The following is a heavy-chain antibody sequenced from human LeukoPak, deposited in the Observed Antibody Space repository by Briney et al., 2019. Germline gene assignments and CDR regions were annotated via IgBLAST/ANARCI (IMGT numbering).Heavy chain of an antibody. J-gene: IGHJ5*02. Sequence: PGRSLRLSCAASGFTFSSYAMHWVRQAPGKGLEWVAVISYDGSNKYYADSVKGRFTISRDNSKNTLHLQMNSLRAEDTAVYYCARDLGATPYNWFDPWGQGTLVTVSS. V-gene: IGHV3-30*04. D-gene: IGHD1-26*01. CDR2: ISYDGSNK. CDR3: ARDLGATPYNWFDP. CDR1: GFTFSSYA.